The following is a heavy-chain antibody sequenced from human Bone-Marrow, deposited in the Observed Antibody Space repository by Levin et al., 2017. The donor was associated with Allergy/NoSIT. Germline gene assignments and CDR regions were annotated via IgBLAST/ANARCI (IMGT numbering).Heavy chain of an antibody. CDR3: ARGLRTFDY. CDR1: GFTFSRYW. D-gene: IGHD3-16*01. J-gene: IGHJ4*02. CDR2: IKQDGSEK. Sequence: GGSLRLSCAASGFTFSRYWMSWVRQAPGKGLEWVANIKQDGSEKYYVDSVKGRFTSSRDNAKNSLYLQMNSLRAEDTAVYYCARGLRTFDYWGQGTLVTVSS. V-gene: IGHV3-7*01.